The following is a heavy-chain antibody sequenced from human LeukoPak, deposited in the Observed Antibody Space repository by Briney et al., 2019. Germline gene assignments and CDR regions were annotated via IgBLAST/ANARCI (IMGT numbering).Heavy chain of an antibody. D-gene: IGHD1-26*01. V-gene: IGHV3-7*01. CDR3: ASRVGALDY. Sequence: PGGSLRLSCVGSGFTFSSYWVNWVRQSPGKGLEWVANIKPDGSDKYYVDSARGRFTVSRDNAKNSAFLQMNSLRAEDTAIYYCASRVGALDYWGQGTLVTVSS. CDR1: GFTFSSYW. J-gene: IGHJ4*02. CDR2: IKPDGSDK.